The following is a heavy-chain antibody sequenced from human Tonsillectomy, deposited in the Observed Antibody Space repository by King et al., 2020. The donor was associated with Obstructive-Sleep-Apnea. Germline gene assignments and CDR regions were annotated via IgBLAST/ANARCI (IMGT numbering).Heavy chain of an antibody. J-gene: IGHJ4*02. Sequence: VQLVESGGGLVQPGGSLMLSCAGSGFTFSDYAMTWVRQAPGKGLEWVSSISGSGGNTYFADSVKGRFTISRDNSKNALYLHMNSLRAEDTAVYYCAKAPFCGGDCSASFMDYWGQGTLVTVSS. CDR1: GFTFSDYA. V-gene: IGHV3-23*04. CDR2: ISGSGGNT. D-gene: IGHD2-21*02. CDR3: AKAPFCGGDCSASFMDY.